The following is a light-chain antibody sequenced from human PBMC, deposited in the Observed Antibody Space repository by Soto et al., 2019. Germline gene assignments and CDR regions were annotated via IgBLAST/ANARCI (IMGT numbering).Light chain of an antibody. Sequence: DIHVTQSPFSLPASLGDRVTITCRASENIKNYLIWYQQKPGKAPKLLIYGASTLKTGVPSRFSGSGSGTDFTFTIGGLQPDDFATYYCAQIYTAQWTFSQGTRVDLK. CDR2: GAS. CDR1: ENIKNY. V-gene: IGKV1-39*01. J-gene: IGKJ1*01. CDR3: AQIYTAQWT.